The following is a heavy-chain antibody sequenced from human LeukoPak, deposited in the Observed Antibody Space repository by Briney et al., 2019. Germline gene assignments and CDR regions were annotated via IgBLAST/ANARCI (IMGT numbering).Heavy chain of an antibody. J-gene: IGHJ4*02. V-gene: IGHV1-2*02. CDR2: INPNSGGT. CDR1: GYTFTGYT. CDR3: ARAYRILVGATTLGY. D-gene: IGHD1-26*01. Sequence: VASVKVSCKASGYTFTGYTMHWVRQAPGQRLEWMGWINPNSGGTNYAQKFQGRVTMTRDTSISTAYMELSRLRSDDTAVYYCARAYRILVGATTLGYWGQGTLVTVSS.